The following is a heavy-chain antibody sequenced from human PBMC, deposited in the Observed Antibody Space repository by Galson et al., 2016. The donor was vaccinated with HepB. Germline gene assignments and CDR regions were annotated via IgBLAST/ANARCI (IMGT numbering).Heavy chain of an antibody. V-gene: IGHV6-1*01. Sequence: CAISGDSVSSYSATWNWIRQSPSRGLEWLGRTYYRSKWYNDYAVSVKSRITINPGTSRNQFSLQLNSMSPEDTAVYYCARESLYGSGNYFVYWGQGTLVTVSS. CDR2: TYYRSKWYN. D-gene: IGHD3-10*01. CDR3: ARESLYGSGNYFVY. CDR1: GDSVSSYSAT. J-gene: IGHJ4*02.